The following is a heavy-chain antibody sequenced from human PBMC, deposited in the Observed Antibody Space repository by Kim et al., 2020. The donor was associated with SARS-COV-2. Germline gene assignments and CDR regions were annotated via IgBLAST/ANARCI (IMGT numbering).Heavy chain of an antibody. CDR3: ARGLHPSRNYYFVYV. Sequence: SETLSLTCAVYRGSFSGYDWSWIRQPPGKGLEWIGEINHGGGTNYDPSFKSRPTISIDTSANQFSLRLSSVTVADTAVYYCARGLHPSRNYYFVYVWGEG. CDR1: RGSFSGYD. J-gene: IGHJ6*03. CDR2: INHGGGT. V-gene: IGHV4-34*01.